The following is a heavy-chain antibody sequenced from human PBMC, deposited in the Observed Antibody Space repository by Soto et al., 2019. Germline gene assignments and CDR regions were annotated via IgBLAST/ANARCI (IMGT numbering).Heavy chain of an antibody. V-gene: IGHV1-18*04. J-gene: IGHJ3*02. CDR1: GYTFTSYG. D-gene: IGHD6-13*01. Sequence: ASVKVSCKASGYTFTSYGISWVRQAPGQGLEWMGWISAYNGNTNYAQKLQGRVTMTTDTSTSTAYMELRSLRSDDTAVYYCARESPGYSSSWYGFDAFHIWGPGP. CDR3: ARESPGYSSSWYGFDAFHI. CDR2: ISAYNGNT.